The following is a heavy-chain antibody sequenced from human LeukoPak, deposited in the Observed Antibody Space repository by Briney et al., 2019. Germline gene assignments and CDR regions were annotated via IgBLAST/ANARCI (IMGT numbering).Heavy chain of an antibody. CDR3: ARERYYDSSGYPIGWFDP. V-gene: IGHV1-69*13. J-gene: IGHJ5*02. CDR1: GGTFSSYA. CDR2: IIPIFGTA. Sequence: AASAKVSCEASGGTFSSYAISWVRQAPGQGLEWMGGIIPIFGTANYAQKFQGRVTITADESTSTAYMELSSLRSEDTAVYYCARERYYDSSGYPIGWFDPWGQGTLVTVSS. D-gene: IGHD3-22*01.